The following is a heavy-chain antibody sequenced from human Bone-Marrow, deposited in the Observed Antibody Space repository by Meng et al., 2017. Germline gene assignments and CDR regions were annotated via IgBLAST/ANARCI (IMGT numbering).Heavy chain of an antibody. CDR3: ARGYCSGGSCCDY. CDR2: IYYSGST. Sequence: SETLSLTCTVSGGSISSYYWSWIRQPPGKGLEWIGYIYYSGSTNYNPSLKSRVTISVDTSKNQFSLKLSSVTAADTAVYYCARGYCSGGSCCDYWGQGTRVTVSS. J-gene: IGHJ4*02. CDR1: GGSISSYY. V-gene: IGHV4-59*01. D-gene: IGHD2-15*01.